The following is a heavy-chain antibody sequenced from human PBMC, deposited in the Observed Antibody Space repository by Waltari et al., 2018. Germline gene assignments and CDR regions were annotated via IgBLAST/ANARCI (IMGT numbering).Heavy chain of an antibody. V-gene: IGHV3-23*01. D-gene: IGHD2-15*01. J-gene: IGHJ4*02. CDR2: LTGPGVSK. Sequence: EVQLLESGGGLVQPGGSLRLSCAASGFPFSRYALNWVRQAPGKGLGWVASLTGPGVSKYHADSVKGRFTISRDNSKNTLYLQMNSLTAEDTAVYYCAKARYCSGGDCDFDFWGQGMLVTVSS. CDR1: GFPFSRYA. CDR3: AKARYCSGGDCDFDF.